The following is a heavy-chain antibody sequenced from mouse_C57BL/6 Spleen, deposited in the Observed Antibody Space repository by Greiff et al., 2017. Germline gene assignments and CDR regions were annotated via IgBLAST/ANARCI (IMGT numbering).Heavy chain of an antibody. V-gene: IGHV2-3*01. J-gene: IGHJ2*01. Sequence: VKVVESGPGLVAPSQRLSFTCTVSGFSLTSYGVSWVRQPPGKGLEWLGVIWGDGSTNNHSALISRLSISKDNSKSQVFLKLNSLQTDDTATYYGAKLLTGFDYWGQGTTLTVSS. CDR3: AKLLTGFDY. CDR1: GFSLTSYG. CDR2: IWGDGST. D-gene: IGHD4-1*01.